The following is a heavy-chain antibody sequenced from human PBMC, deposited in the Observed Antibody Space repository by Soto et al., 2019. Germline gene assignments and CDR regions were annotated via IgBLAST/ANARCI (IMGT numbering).Heavy chain of an antibody. CDR2: ITSSGGVM. V-gene: IGHV3-48*02. CDR1: GFTLSTYS. Sequence: GGSLRLSCAASGFTLSTYSMNWVRQAPGKGLEHISYITSSGGVMGYPDSVKGRFTVSRDNAKNSLFLQMNNLRDEDTAVYYCARDLHFAFDYWGQGTPVTVSS. J-gene: IGHJ4*02. CDR3: ARDLHFAFDY. D-gene: IGHD3-3*02.